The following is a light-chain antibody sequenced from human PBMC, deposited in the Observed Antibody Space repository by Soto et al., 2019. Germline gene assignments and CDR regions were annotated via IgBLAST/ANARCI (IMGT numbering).Light chain of an antibody. CDR3: SSYGGSNNFGV. CDR2: EVS. V-gene: IGLV2-8*01. Sequence: QSALTQPPSASGSPGQSVTISCTGTSSDVGAYNYVSWHQQHPGKVPKLIMYEVSKRPSGVPDRFSGSKSGNTASLTVSGLQAEDEADYYCSSYGGSNNFGVFGTGTKVTVL. CDR1: SSDVGAYNY. J-gene: IGLJ1*01.